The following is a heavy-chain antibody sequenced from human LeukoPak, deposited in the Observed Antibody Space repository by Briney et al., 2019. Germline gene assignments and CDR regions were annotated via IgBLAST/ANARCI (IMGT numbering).Heavy chain of an antibody. D-gene: IGHD3-10*01. J-gene: IGHJ4*02. CDR3: ARVNVLLWFGESSNTYYFDY. CDR1: GFTFSSYE. V-gene: IGHV3-48*03. CDR2: ISSSGSTI. Sequence: GGSLRLSCAASGFTFSSYEMNWVRQAPGKGLEWVSYISSSGSTIYYADSVKGRFTISRDNAKNSLYLQMNSLRAEDTAVYYCARVNVLLWFGESSNTYYFDYWGQGTLVTVSS.